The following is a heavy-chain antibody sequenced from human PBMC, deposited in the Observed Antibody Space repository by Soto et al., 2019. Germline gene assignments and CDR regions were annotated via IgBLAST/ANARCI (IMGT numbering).Heavy chain of an antibody. CDR3: ARHNYGSGSTYFDY. CDR1: GGSISSYY. J-gene: IGHJ4*02. D-gene: IGHD3-10*01. CDR2: IYYSGST. V-gene: IGHV4-59*08. Sequence: SETLSLTCTVPGGSISSYYWSWIRQPPGKGLEWIGYIYYSGSTNYNPSLKSRVTISVDTSKNQFSLKLNSMTAADTAVYYCARHNYGSGSTYFDYWGQGTLVTVPQ.